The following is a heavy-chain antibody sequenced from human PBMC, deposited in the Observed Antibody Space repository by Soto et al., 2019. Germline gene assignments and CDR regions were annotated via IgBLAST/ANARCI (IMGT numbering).Heavy chain of an antibody. CDR2: ISGSGGST. CDR3: AKDRNYYDSSGYYFDY. Sequence: GGSLRLSCAASGFTFSSYAMSWVRQAPGKGLEWVSAISGSGGSTYYADSVKGRFTISRDNSKNTLYLQMNSLRAEDTAVYYCAKDRNYYDSSGYYFDYWGQGTLVTVSS. CDR1: GFTFSSYA. D-gene: IGHD3-22*01. J-gene: IGHJ4*02. V-gene: IGHV3-23*01.